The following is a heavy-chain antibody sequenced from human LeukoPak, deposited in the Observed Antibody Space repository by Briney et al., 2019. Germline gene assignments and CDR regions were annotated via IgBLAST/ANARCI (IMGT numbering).Heavy chain of an antibody. CDR2: INPNSGGT. V-gene: IGHV1-2*02. CDR1: GYTFTGYY. Sequence: ASVKVSCKASGYTFTGYYMHWVRQAPGQGLEWMGWINPNSGGTNYAQKFQGRVTVTRDTSISTAYMELSRLRSDDTAVYYCARDEKTSMVRGVSDYWGQGTLVTVSS. J-gene: IGHJ4*02. D-gene: IGHD3-10*01. CDR3: ARDEKTSMVRGVSDY.